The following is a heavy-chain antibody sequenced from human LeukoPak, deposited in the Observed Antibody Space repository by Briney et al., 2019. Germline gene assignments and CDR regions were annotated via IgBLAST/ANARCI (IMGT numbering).Heavy chain of an antibody. CDR3: ARAFILGIIWFGESPPPVFDY. D-gene: IGHD3-10*01. V-gene: IGHV1-18*01. CDR1: GYTFTSYG. J-gene: IGHJ4*02. CDR2: ISADNGKT. Sequence: ASVKVSCKASGYTFTSYGISWVRQAPGQGLEWMGWISADNGKTNYAQKLQGRVTMTTDTSTSTAYMELRSLRSDDTAVYYCARAFILGIIWFGESPPPVFDYWGQGTLVTVSS.